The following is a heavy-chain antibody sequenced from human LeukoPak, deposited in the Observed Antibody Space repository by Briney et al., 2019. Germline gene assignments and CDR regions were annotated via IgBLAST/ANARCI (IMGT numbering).Heavy chain of an antibody. V-gene: IGHV4-4*08. Sequence: SETLSLTCTVSGGSISSYYWSWIRQPPGKGLEWIGRIYTSGSTNYNPSLKSRVTISVDTSKNQFSLKLSSVTAADTAVYYCARDPIYWIAVAGTGGDAFDIWGQGTMVTVSS. CDR3: ARDPIYWIAVAGTGGDAFDI. CDR1: GGSISSYY. J-gene: IGHJ3*02. CDR2: IYTSGST. D-gene: IGHD6-19*01.